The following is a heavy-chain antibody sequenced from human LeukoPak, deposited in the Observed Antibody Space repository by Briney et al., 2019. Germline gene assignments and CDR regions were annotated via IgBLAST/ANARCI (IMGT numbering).Heavy chain of an antibody. V-gene: IGHV4-59*08. CDR2: FHYSGST. J-gene: IGHJ4*02. CDR3: ARQLRGSGWSFDY. Sequence: SETLSLTCTVSGGSISSYYWNWIRQPPGEGLEWIGYFHYSGSTNYNPSLKSRVTISVDTSKNQFSLKLSSVTAADTAVYYCARQLRGSGWSFDYWGQGTLVTVSS. CDR1: GGSISSYY. D-gene: IGHD6-19*01.